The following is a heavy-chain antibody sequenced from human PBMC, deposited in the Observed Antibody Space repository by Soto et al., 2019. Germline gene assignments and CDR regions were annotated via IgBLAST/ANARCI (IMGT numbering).Heavy chain of an antibody. CDR1: GFTFSSFA. V-gene: IGHV3-23*01. J-gene: IGHJ4*02. D-gene: IGHD3-10*01. CDR3: AKGRGVQFYFDQ. Sequence: EVQLLESRGGLVQPGGTLRLSCAAAGFTFSSFAMTWVRQAPGKGLEWVSAISGSGDNTYYADSVKGRFTMSRDNSKSTLYLQMNSLRGDETAVYHCAKGRGVQFYFDQWGQGTLVTVSS. CDR2: ISGSGDNT.